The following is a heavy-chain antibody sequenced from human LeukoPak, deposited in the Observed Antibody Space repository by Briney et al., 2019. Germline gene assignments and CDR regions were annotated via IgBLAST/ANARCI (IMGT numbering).Heavy chain of an antibody. CDR1: GYTFTSYD. Sequence: GASVKVSCKASGYTFTSYDINWVRQATGQGLEWMGWMNPNSDNTGYAQKFQGRVTMTRNTSITTAYMELSSLTSEDTAVYYCARMYYYDSSPFDYWGQGTLVTVSS. CDR2: MNPNSDNT. D-gene: IGHD3-22*01. J-gene: IGHJ4*02. CDR3: ARMYYYDSSPFDY. V-gene: IGHV1-8*01.